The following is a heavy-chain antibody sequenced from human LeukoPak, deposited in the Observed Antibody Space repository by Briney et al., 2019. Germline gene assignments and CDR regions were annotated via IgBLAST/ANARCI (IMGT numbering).Heavy chain of an antibody. V-gene: IGHV6-1*01. D-gene: IGHD1-26*01. J-gene: IGHJ6*03. CDR3: ARASYRLFPYYYMDV. Sequence: QTLSLTCAISGDSVSSNSAAWNWIRQSPSRGLEWLGRRYSKIKWYNDYAVSVKSRITINPDTSKNQFSLQLNSVTPEDTAVYYCARASYRLFPYYYMDVWGKGTTDTV. CDR1: GDSVSSNSAA. CDR2: RYSKIKWYN.